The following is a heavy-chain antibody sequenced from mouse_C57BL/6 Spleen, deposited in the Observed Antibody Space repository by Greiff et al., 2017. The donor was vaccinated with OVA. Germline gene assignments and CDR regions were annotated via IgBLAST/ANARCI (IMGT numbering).Heavy chain of an antibody. CDR3: ARFGDQAWFAC. CDR2: IDPSDSYT. D-gene: IGHD3-3*01. J-gene: IGHJ3*01. Sequence: QVQLQQSGAELVKPGASVKLSCKASGYTFTSYWMQWVKQRPGQGLEWIGEIDPSDSYTNYNQKFKGKATLTVDTSSSTAYMQLSSLTSEDSAVYYCARFGDQAWFACWGQGTLVTVSA. V-gene: IGHV1-50*01. CDR1: GYTFTSYW.